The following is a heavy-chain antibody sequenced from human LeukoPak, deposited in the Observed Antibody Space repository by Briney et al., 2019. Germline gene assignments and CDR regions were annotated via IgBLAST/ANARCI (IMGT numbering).Heavy chain of an antibody. D-gene: IGHD3-22*01. CDR3: ARDPAPNYYDSSGYYYFDY. CDR2: INPNSGGT. Sequence: ASVKVSCKASGYTFTGYYMHWVRQAPGQGLEWMGWINPNSGGTNYAQKFQGRVTMTRDTSISTAYMELSRLRSDDTAVYYCARDPAPNYYDSSGYYYFDYWGQGTLATVSS. J-gene: IGHJ4*02. CDR1: GYTFTGYY. V-gene: IGHV1-2*02.